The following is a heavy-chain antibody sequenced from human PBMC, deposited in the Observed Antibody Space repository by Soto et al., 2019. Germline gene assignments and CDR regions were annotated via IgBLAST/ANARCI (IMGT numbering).Heavy chain of an antibody. CDR1: GFTFSSYW. D-gene: IGHD6-13*01. V-gene: IGHV3-7*03. CDR2: IKQDGSEK. CDR3: ARDQGGIAAAGTYYYYGMDV. J-gene: IGHJ6*02. Sequence: GGSLRLSCAASGFTFSSYWMSWVRQAPGKGLEWVANIKQDGSEKYYVGSVKGRFTISRDNAKNSLYLQMNSLRAEDTAVYYCARDQGGIAAAGTYYYYGMDVWGQGTTVTVSS.